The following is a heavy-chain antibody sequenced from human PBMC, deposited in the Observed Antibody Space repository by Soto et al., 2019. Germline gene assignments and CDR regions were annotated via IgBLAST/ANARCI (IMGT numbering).Heavy chain of an antibody. V-gene: IGHV4-31*03. J-gene: IGHJ4*02. CDR3: ARCVRGFSGYDPPDY. Sequence: QLHLQESGPGLVKPSQTLSLTCTVSGGSIISGGYYWSWIRQHPGKGLEWIGYIYYNGSPYYNPSLKSRVTISLDTSKNQFSMNLRSETAADTAVYYCARCVRGFSGYDPPDYWGQGTLVTVSS. D-gene: IGHD5-12*01. CDR1: GGSIISGGYY. CDR2: IYYNGSP.